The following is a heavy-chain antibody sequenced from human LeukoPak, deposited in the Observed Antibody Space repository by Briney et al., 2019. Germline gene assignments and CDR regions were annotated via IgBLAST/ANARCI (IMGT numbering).Heavy chain of an antibody. D-gene: IGHD1-1*01. CDR3: ASRSRYNWNEGGDY. V-gene: IGHV4-34*01. CDR2: INHSGST. J-gene: IGHJ4*02. CDR1: GGSFSGYY. Sequence: PSETLSLTCAVYGGSFSGYYWSWIRQPLGKGLEWIGEINHSGSTNYNPSLKSRVTISVDTSKNQFSLKLSSVTAADTAVYYCASRSRYNWNEGGDYWGQGTLVTVSS.